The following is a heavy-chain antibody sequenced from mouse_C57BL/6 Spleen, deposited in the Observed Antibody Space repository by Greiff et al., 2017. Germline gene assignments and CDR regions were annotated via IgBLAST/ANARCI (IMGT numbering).Heavy chain of an antibody. V-gene: IGHV1-15*01. CDR1: GYTFTDYE. Sequence: VQLQESGAELVRPGASVTLSCKASGYTFTDYEMHWVKQTPVHGLEWLGAIDPETGGTAYNQKFKGKAILTADKSSSTAYMERRSLTSEDSAVYYCTRKRRILLDDWGQGTTLTVSS. CDR2: IDPETGGT. CDR3: TRKRRILLDD. J-gene: IGHJ2*01.